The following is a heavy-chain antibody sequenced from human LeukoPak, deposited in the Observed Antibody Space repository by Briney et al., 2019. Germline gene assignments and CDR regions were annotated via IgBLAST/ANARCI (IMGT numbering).Heavy chain of an antibody. V-gene: IGHV4-59*01. D-gene: IGHD3-9*01. Sequence: SETLSLTCTVSGGSISSYYWSWIRQPPGKGLEWIVYIYYSGSTNYNPSLKSRVTISVDTSKNQFSLKLSSVTAADTAVFFFERETEYEILTGRAWWFDPWGQGTLVTVSS. CDR1: GGSISSYY. CDR2: IYYSGST. J-gene: IGHJ5*02. CDR3: ERETEYEILTGRAWWFDP.